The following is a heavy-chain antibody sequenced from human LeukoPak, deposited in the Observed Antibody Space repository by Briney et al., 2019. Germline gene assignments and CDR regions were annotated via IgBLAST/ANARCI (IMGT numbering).Heavy chain of an antibody. D-gene: IGHD1-1*01. J-gene: IGHJ6*03. CDR3: ARDSVQLEPRISYYYMDV. CDR2: INPSGGST. V-gene: IGHV1-46*03. CDR1: GYIFTNYY. Sequence: ASVKVSCKASGYIFTNYYIHWVRQAPGQGLEWMGIINPSGGSTSYAQKFQGRVTMTRDTSTSTVYMEVSSLRSEDTAVYYCARDSVQLEPRISYYYMDVWGKGTTVTVSS.